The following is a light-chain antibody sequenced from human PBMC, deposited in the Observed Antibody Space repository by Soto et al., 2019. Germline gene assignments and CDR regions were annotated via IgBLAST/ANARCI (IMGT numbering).Light chain of an antibody. CDR3: QQYGSSSIT. V-gene: IGKV3-20*01. CDR1: QSVSSSY. Sequence: EIVLTQSPVTLSLSLGERATLSCRASQSVSSSYLAWYQQKPGQAPRLLIYGASSRATGIPDRFSGSGSGTDFTLTISRLEPEDFAVYYCQQYGSSSITFGQGTRLEIK. J-gene: IGKJ5*01. CDR2: GAS.